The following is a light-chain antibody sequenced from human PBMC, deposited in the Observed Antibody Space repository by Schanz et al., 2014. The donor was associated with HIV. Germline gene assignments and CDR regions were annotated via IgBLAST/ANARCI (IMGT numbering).Light chain of an antibody. CDR3: QKYNRAPYT. CDR2: EAS. CDR1: QSISPW. J-gene: IGKJ4*01. V-gene: IGKV1-5*03. Sequence: DVQMTQSPSTLSASVGDRVTITCRATQSISPWLAWYQQKPGKAPKLLINEASSLQSGVPSRFSGSGSGTEFTLTISGLQPDDFATYYCQKYNRAPYTFGGGTRVETK.